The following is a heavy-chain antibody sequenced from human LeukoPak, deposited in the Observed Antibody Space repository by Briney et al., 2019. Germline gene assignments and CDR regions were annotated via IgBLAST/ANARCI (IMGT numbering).Heavy chain of an antibody. J-gene: IGHJ4*02. CDR3: ARASIVGATKGVFDY. V-gene: IGHV3-74*01. CDR2: INSDGSST. D-gene: IGHD1-26*01. Sequence: GGSLRLSCAASGFTFSSYWMHWVRQAPGKGPVWVSRINSDGSSTSYADSVKGRFTISRDNAKNTLYLQMNSLRAEDTAVYYCARASIVGATKGVFDYWGQGTLVTVSS. CDR1: GFTFSSYW.